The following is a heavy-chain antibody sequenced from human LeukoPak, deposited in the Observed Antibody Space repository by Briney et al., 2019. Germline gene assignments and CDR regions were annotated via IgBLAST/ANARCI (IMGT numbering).Heavy chain of an antibody. CDR2: ISSDAYSK. V-gene: IGHV3-30-3*01. Sequence: GGSLRLSCAASEFTFSTYAIHWVRQAPGMGLEWVALISSDAYSKYNAASVKGRFTISRDNSKNTLSLQMNNLRPEDTAVYYCARGSGGDAYHPLDYWGQGILVTVSS. CDR3: ARGSGGDAYHPLDY. D-gene: IGHD3-16*01. J-gene: IGHJ4*02. CDR1: EFTFSTYA.